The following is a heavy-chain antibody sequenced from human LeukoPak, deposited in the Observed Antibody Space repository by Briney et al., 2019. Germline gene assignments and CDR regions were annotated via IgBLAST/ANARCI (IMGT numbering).Heavy chain of an antibody. Sequence: GGSLRLSCAASGFTFSSYEMNWVRQAPGKGLEWVGRIKSKTDGGTTDYAAPVKGRFTISRDDSKNTLYLQMNSLKTEDTAVFYCITDVDLSSNDYGFHFDYWGQGTLVTVSS. CDR1: GFTFSSYE. CDR2: IKSKTDGGTT. J-gene: IGHJ4*02. D-gene: IGHD4-17*01. CDR3: ITDVDLSSNDYGFHFDY. V-gene: IGHV3-15*01.